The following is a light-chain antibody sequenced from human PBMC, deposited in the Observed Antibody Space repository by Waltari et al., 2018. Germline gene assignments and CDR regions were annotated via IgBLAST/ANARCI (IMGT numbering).Light chain of an antibody. CDR1: SSDVGGYNY. CDR2: EVS. Sequence: QSALTQPPSASGSPGQSVPIPCPGTSSDVGGYNYVSWYQQHPGQAPKLMIFEVSTRPSGVPDRFSGSKSGNTASLTVSGLQAEDEADYYCCSYAFSSNWVFGGGTKLTVL. J-gene: IGLJ3*02. CDR3: CSYAFSSNWV. V-gene: IGLV2-8*01.